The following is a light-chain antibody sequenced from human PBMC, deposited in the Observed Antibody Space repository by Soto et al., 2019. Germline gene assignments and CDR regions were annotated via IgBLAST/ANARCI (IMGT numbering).Light chain of an antibody. CDR2: EAS. CDR1: QTISNY. CDR3: QQTYSTPRT. Sequence: IRMTQSPSTLSGSVGDRVTITCRASQTISNYLNWFQQKPGKAPKLLIYEASNLQSGVPSRFSGSGSGTDFTLTIRSLQPEDFATYYCQQTYSTPRTFGQGTKVDIK. J-gene: IGKJ1*01. V-gene: IGKV1-39*01.